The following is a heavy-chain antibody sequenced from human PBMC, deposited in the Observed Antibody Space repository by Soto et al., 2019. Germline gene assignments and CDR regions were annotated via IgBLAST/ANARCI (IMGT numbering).Heavy chain of an antibody. CDR2: ISSDGTTI. CDR1: GLSFSKFE. J-gene: IGHJ4*02. CDR3: VRVGVVARPY. V-gene: IGHV3-48*03. Sequence: LRLSCEVSGLSFSKFEMTWVRQAPGKGLEWVSSISSDGTTIYYADSVQGRFTISRDNDKNSLYLQMNSLKGEDTATYYCVRVGVVARPYWGQGTPVTVSS. D-gene: IGHD2-21*01.